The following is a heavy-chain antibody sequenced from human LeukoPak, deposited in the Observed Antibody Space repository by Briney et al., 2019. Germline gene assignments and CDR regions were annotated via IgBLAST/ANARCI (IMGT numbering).Heavy chain of an antibody. CDR3: ARGYSSGYATFDY. D-gene: IGHD5-18*01. CDR1: GFTFNTYW. V-gene: IGHV3-74*01. J-gene: IGHJ4*02. Sequence: GGSLRLSCAASGFTFNTYWMHWVRQAPGKGLVWVSRIKPDGSSTTYADSVKGRFTISRDNAKNMLYLQMNSLRVEDTAVYYCARGYSSGYATFDYWGQGTLVTVSS. CDR2: IKPDGSST.